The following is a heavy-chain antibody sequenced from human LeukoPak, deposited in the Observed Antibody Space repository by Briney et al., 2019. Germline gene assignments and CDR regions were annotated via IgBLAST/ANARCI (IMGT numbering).Heavy chain of an antibody. CDR1: GGSFSGYY. CDR3: ARGPEWYYFDY. J-gene: IGHJ4*02. Sequence: SETLSLTCAVYGGSFSGYYWSWIRHPPGKGLEWIGYIYYSGSAIYSPSLKSRVTISVDTSKNQFSLRLSSVTAADTAVYYCARGPEWYYFDYWGQGTLVTVSS. V-gene: IGHV4-59*08. CDR2: IYYSGSA. D-gene: IGHD3-3*01.